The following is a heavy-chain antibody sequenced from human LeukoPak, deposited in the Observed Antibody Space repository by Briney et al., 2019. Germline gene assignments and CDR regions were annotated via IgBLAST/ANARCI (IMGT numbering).Heavy chain of an antibody. CDR2: INPNSGGT. J-gene: IGHJ4*02. D-gene: IGHD3-22*01. V-gene: IGHV1-2*02. CDR3: ARGIYYYDSSGYTHFDY. CDR1: GYTFTGYY. Sequence: GASVKVSCKASGYTFTGYYMHWVRQAPGQGLEWMGWINPNSGGTNYAQKFQGRVTMTRDTSISTAYMELSRLRSDDTAAYYCARGIYYYDSSGYTHFDYWGQGTLVTVSS.